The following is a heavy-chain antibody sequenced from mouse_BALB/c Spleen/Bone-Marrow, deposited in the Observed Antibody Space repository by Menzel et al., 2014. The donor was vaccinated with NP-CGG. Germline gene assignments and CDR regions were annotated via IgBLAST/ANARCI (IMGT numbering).Heavy chain of an antibody. D-gene: IGHD2-12*01. CDR2: ISNGGGST. J-gene: IGHJ3*01. Sequence: DVKLEESGGGLVQPGVSLKLSCASSGFTFSDYYMYWVRQTPEKRLEWVAYISNGGGSTYYPDTVKGRFTISRDNATNALYLQMNRLKSEDAAMYYCARHSYDGTWFAYWGERTPVTIST. CDR1: GFTFSDYY. V-gene: IGHV5-12*01. CDR3: ARHSYDGTWFAY.